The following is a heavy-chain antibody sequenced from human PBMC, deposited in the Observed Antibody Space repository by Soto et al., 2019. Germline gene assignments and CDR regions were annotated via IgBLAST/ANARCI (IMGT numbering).Heavy chain of an antibody. CDR2: IYYSGST. CDR1: GGSISSYY. D-gene: IGHD3-10*01. V-gene: IGHV4-59*01. CDR3: ARGAMVRGVTRAPYNWFDP. J-gene: IGHJ5*02. Sequence: SETLSLTCTVSGGSISSYYWSWIRQPPGKGLEWIGYIYYSGSTNYNPSLKSRVTISVDTSKNQFSLKLSSVTAADTAVYYCARGAMVRGVTRAPYNWFDPWGQGTLVTVSS.